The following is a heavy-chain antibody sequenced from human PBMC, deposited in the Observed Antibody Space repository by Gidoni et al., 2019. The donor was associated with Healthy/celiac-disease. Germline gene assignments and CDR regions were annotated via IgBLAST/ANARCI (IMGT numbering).Heavy chain of an antibody. CDR3: ARVEYSSSSEYYFDY. J-gene: IGHJ4*02. CDR1: GYTFTSYA. CDR2: INAGNGNT. V-gene: IGHV1-3*01. D-gene: IGHD6-6*01. Sequence: QVQLVQSGAEVKKPGASVKVSCKASGYTFTSYAMHWVRQAPGQRLEWMGWINAGNGNTKYSQKFQGRVTITRDTSASTAYMELSSLRSEDTAVYYCARVEYSSSSEYYFDYWGQGTLVTVSS.